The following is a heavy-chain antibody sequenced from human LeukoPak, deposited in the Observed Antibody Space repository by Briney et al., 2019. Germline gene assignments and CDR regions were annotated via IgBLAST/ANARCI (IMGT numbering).Heavy chain of an antibody. CDR1: GFTFSTYW. Sequence: GGSLRLSCAASGFTFSTYWMSWVRQAPGKGLEWVANIKEDGNEKYYVESVKGRFTISRDNAKNSLYLQMNSLRADDTAVYYCARALGNQLGHSRSKSAPNDYWGQGTLVTVSS. CDR2: IKEDGNEK. J-gene: IGHJ4*01. V-gene: IGHV3-7*01. D-gene: IGHD1-26*01. CDR3: ARALGNQLGHSRSKSAPNDY.